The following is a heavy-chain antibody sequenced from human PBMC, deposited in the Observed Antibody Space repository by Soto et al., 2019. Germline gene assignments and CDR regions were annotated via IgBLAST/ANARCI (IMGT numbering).Heavy chain of an antibody. Sequence: GGSLRLSCAASGFTFSSYAMSWVRQAPGKGLEWVSSITSSSSHIYYADSVKGRFTISRDNAKDSLYLQMNSLRAEDTAVYYCARAPNPYSGTYYFDYWGQGTPVTVSS. J-gene: IGHJ4*02. CDR1: GFTFSSYA. V-gene: IGHV3-21*01. CDR2: ITSSSSHI. D-gene: IGHD4-4*01. CDR3: ARAPNPYSGTYYFDY.